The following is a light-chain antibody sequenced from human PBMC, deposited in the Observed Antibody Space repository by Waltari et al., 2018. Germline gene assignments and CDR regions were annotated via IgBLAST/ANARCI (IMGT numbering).Light chain of an antibody. Sequence: QSALTQPASVSGSPGQSITISCSGTTNDIGTYDYVSWYQHHPGKAPQLIIYDVSHRPSGVASRFSGSKSGNTASLTVSGLQAEDEADYYCSSYTSTSTLVVFGGGTKLTVL. V-gene: IGLV2-14*03. J-gene: IGLJ2*01. CDR2: DVS. CDR3: SSYTSTSTLVV. CDR1: TNDIGTYDY.